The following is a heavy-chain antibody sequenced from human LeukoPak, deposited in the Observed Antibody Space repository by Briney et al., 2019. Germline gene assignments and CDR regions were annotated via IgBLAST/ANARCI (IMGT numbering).Heavy chain of an antibody. Sequence: ASVKVSCKTSGYTFTSYYMHWVRQAPGQGLEWMGIINVSDGNTRYAQKFQGRVTMTRDMSTSTVYMELRSLRSEDTAVYYCARTYCSSTSCMYFDYWGQGTLVTVSS. CDR1: GYTFTSYY. D-gene: IGHD2-2*01. V-gene: IGHV1-46*01. CDR3: ARTYCSSTSCMYFDY. CDR2: INVSDGNT. J-gene: IGHJ4*02.